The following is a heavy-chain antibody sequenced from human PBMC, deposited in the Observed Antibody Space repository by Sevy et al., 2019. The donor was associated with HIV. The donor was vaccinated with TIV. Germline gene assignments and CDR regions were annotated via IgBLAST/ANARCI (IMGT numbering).Heavy chain of an antibody. CDR1: GYTFTSYG. CDR2: ISAYNGNT. J-gene: IGHJ6*02. CDR3: GRHGYFDWLWAPIQGYYYYYGMDV. D-gene: IGHD3-9*01. V-gene: IGHV1-18*01. Sequence: ASVKVSCKASGYTFTSYGISWVRQAPGQGLEWMGWISAYNGNTNYAQKLQGRVTMTTDTSTSTAYMELRSLRSDDTAVYYCGRHGYFDWLWAPIQGYYYYYGMDVWGQWTTVTVSS.